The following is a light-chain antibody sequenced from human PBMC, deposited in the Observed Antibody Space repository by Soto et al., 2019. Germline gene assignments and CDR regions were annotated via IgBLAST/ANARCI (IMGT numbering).Light chain of an antibody. CDR2: LNSDGSH. CDR3: QTWRTGIRV. J-gene: IGLJ3*02. Sequence: QAVVTQSPSASASLGASVRLTCTLSSGYSTYAIAWHQQQPDKGPRYLMKLNSDGSHNRGAGIPDRFSGSSSGAERHLTISGLQSEDEGDYYCQTWRTGIRVFGGGTKVTVL. V-gene: IGLV4-69*01. CDR1: SGYSTYA.